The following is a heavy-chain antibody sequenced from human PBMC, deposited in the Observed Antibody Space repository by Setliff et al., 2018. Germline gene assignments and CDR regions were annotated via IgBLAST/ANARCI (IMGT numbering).Heavy chain of an antibody. Sequence: PSETLSLTCTVSGGSISSYYWSWIRQPAGKGLEWIGHIYIGGSANYNPSLKSRVTMSIDTSKNQFSLKLNSVTAADMAVYYCARDGPLTFCHGDCYFDYWGQGTLVTVSS. CDR3: ARDGPLTFCHGDCYFDY. CDR2: IYIGGSA. D-gene: IGHD2-21*02. V-gene: IGHV4-4*07. CDR1: GGSISSYY. J-gene: IGHJ4*02.